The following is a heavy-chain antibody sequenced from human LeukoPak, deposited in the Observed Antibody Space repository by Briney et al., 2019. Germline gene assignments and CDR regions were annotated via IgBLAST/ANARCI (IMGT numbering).Heavy chain of an antibody. CDR3: ARQNLYYGLDV. V-gene: IGHV4-59*08. CDR1: GGSISSYY. CDR2: IYYSGST. J-gene: IGHJ6*02. Sequence: PSETLSLTCTVSGGSISSYYWSWIRQPPGKGLEWIGYIYYSGSTNYNPSLKGRVTISVDTSKNQFSLKLSSVTAADTAVYYCARQNLYYGLDVWGQGTTVTVSS.